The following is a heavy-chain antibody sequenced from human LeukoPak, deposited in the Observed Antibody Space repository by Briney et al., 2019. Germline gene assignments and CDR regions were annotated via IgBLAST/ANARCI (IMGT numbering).Heavy chain of an antibody. D-gene: IGHD3-10*01. V-gene: IGHV4-34*01. CDR1: GGSFSGYY. J-gene: IGHJ4*02. CDR3: ARTRYYYNSRSYGAPYYFDY. CDR2: INHSGST. Sequence: SETLSLTCAVYGGSFSGYYWSWIRQPPGKGLEWIGEINHSGSTNYNPSLKSRVTISLDTSKNQFSLKLSSVTAADTAVYYCARTRYYYNSRSYGAPYYFDYWGQGTLVTVSS.